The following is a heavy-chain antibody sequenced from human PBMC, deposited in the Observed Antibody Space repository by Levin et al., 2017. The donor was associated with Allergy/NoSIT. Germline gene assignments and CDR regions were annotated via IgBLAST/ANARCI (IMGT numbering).Heavy chain of an antibody. V-gene: IGHV4-59*01. D-gene: IGHD5-24*01. CDR1: GDSIRTYY. J-gene: IGHJ6*03. CDR3: ARSYKKGSDYYYYYMDV. CDR2: IYDSGST. Sequence: SQTLSLTCSVSGDSIRTYYWNWIRQPPGKGLEWIGYIYDSGSTNHNPSLKSRVTISVETSKNQLSLKLSSVTAADTAVYYCARSYKKGSDYYYYYMDVWGKGTTVTVSS.